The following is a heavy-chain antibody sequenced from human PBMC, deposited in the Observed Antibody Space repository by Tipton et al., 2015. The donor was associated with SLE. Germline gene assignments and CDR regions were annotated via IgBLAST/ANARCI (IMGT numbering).Heavy chain of an antibody. V-gene: IGHV1-69*05. CDR2: IIPFFGTA. Sequence: QLVQSGAEVKKPGSSVKVSCKASGGTFYSYAISWVRQAPGQGLEWMGGIIPFFGTAQYAQKFQGRVTITTDESTSTAYMELSSLRSEDTAVYYCARAGAYSYGYFDYWGQGPLVTVSS. J-gene: IGHJ4*02. CDR3: ARAGAYSYGYFDY. CDR1: GGTFYSYA. D-gene: IGHD5-18*01.